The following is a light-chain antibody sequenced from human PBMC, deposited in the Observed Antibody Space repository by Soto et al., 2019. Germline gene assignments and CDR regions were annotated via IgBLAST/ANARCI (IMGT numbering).Light chain of an antibody. CDR2: EVT. Sequence: QSVLTQPASVSGSPGQSITISCTRSSSDVGAYHFVSWYQHHPGKAPKLILYEVTARPSGVSSRFSGSKSGNTASLTISGLQADDEANYYCSSYTSSNTPYVFGTGTKV. CDR3: SSYTSSNTPYV. V-gene: IGLV2-14*01. J-gene: IGLJ1*01. CDR1: SSDVGAYHF.